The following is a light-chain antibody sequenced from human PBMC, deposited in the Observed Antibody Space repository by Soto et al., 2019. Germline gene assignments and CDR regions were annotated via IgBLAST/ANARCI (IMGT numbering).Light chain of an antibody. J-gene: IGKJ2*01. CDR3: RQYGGSPSYT. Sequence: EIVLTQSPGTLPLSPRERATLSCRASQRVSSSSYLAWYQQKPVQAPRLLIYDASSRATGIPDRFSGSGSATDFTLTISRLEPEDFAVYYCRQYGGSPSYTFGQGTKLEIK. CDR2: DAS. V-gene: IGKV3-20*01. CDR1: QRVSSSSY.